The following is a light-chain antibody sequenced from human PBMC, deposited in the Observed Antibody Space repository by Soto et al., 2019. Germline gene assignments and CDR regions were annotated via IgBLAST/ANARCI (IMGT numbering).Light chain of an antibody. V-gene: IGLV2-14*01. Sequence: QSALTQPASVSGSPGQSITISCTGTSSDVGGYNYVSWFQQHPGKAPKLMVYGVTNRPSGVSNRFSGSRSGNTASLTISSLQSADEADYYCNSYTSSSTFVFGTGTKLTVL. J-gene: IGLJ1*01. CDR1: SSDVGGYNY. CDR2: GVT. CDR3: NSYTSSSTFV.